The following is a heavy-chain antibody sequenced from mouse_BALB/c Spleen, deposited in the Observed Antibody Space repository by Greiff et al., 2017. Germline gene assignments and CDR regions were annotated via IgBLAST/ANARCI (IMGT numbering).Heavy chain of an antibody. V-gene: IGHV1-5*01. Sequence: EVQLQQSGTVLARPGASVKMSCKASGYTFTSYWMHWVKQRPGQGLEWIGAIYPGNSDTSYNQKFKGKAKLTAVTSTSTAYMELSSLTNEDSAVYYCTRWDDYDGAWFAYWGQGTLVTVSA. CDR2: IYPGNSDT. CDR3: TRWDDYDGAWFAY. CDR1: GYTFTSYW. J-gene: IGHJ3*01. D-gene: IGHD2-4*01.